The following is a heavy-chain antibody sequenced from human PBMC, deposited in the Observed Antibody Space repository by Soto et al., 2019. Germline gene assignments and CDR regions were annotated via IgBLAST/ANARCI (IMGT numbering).Heavy chain of an antibody. V-gene: IGHV1-3*01. J-gene: IGHJ4*02. CDR1: GYTLTSYA. CDR3: ARSIRFAGDY. Sequence: QVQLVQSGAEVKKPWASVKVSCKASGYTLTSYAMHWVRQAPGHRLEWMGWINACNGNTKYSQTFQGRVTITRDTSASTAYMELSSLRSEDTAVYYCARSIRFAGDYWGQGTLVTFSS. CDR2: INACNGNT. D-gene: IGHD3-16*01.